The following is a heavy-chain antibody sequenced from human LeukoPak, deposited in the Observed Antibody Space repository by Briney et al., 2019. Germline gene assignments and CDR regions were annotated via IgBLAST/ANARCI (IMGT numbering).Heavy chain of an antibody. V-gene: IGHV4-39*07. J-gene: IGHJ4*02. Sequence: PSETLSLTCTVSGGSISSSSYYWGWIRQPPGKGLEWIGSIYYSGSTNYNPSLKSRVTISVDTSKNQFSLKLSSVTAADTAVYYCARVIVTMVRGVIDYWGQGTLVTVSS. D-gene: IGHD3-10*01. CDR1: GGSISSSSYY. CDR3: ARVIVTMVRGVIDY. CDR2: IYYSGST.